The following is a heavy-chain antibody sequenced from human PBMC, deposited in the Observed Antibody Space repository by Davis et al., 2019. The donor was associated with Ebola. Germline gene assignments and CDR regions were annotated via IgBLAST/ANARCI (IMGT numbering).Heavy chain of an antibody. CDR3: ARGAYGDYIVKAFDI. CDR2: ISYDGDNN. J-gene: IGHJ3*02. D-gene: IGHD4-17*01. Sequence: SCKASGYTFTNYYMHWVRQAPGKGLEWVAVISYDGDNNYHADSVQGRFTISRDNSKNTLYLQMNSLRAEDTAIYYCARGAYGDYIVKAFDIWGQGTKVTVSS. V-gene: IGHV3-30*04. CDR1: GYTFTNYY.